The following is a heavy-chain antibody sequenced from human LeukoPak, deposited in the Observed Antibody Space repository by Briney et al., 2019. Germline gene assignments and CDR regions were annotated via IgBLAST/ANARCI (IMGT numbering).Heavy chain of an antibody. J-gene: IGHJ2*01. CDR2: INHSGST. CDR3: ARRNYWYFDL. V-gene: IGHV4-34*01. Sequence: PSETLSLTCAVYGGSVSGYYWSWIRQPPGKELEWIGEINHSGSTNYNPSLKSRVTISVDTSKNQFSLKLSSVTAADTAVYYCARRNYWYFDLWGRGTLVTVSS. CDR1: GGSVSGYY.